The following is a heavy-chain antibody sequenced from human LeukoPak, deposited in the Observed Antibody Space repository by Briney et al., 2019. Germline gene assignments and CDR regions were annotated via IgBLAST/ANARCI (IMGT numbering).Heavy chain of an antibody. D-gene: IGHD4-23*01. Sequence: PGGSLRLSCAASGNYWMHWVRQAPGKGLVWVSHINSDGSWTSYADSVKGRFTISRDNGKNTLFLQMNSLRAEDAAVYYCVRGNDYGGPHYWGQGTLVTVSS. V-gene: IGHV3-74*01. CDR2: INSDGSWT. CDR3: VRGNDYGGPHY. CDR1: GNYW. J-gene: IGHJ4*02.